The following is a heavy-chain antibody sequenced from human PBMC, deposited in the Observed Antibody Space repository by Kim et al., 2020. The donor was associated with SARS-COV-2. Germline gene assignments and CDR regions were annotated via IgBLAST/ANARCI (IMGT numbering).Heavy chain of an antibody. CDR3: ARDDLIVATKFDY. Sequence: SETLSLTCAVYGGSFSGYYWSWIRQPPGKGLEWIGEINHSGSTNYNPSLKSRVTISVDTSKNQFSLKLSSVTAADTAVYYCARDDLIVATKFDYWGQGTLVTVSS. CDR2: INHSGST. CDR1: GGSFSGYY. V-gene: IGHV4-34*01. J-gene: IGHJ4*02. D-gene: IGHD5-12*01.